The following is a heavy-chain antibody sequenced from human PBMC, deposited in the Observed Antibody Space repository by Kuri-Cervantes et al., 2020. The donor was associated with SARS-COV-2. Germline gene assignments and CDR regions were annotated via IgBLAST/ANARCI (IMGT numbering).Heavy chain of an antibody. V-gene: IGHV1-2*02. Sequence: ASVKVSCKVSGYFFTYYYVHWVRQAPGQGLEWMGWINPNSGGTNYAQKFQGRVTMTRDTSISTAYMELSRLRSDDTAVYYCARGRLTRDYWGQGTLVTVSS. CDR3: ARGRLTRDY. CDR2: INPNSGGT. J-gene: IGHJ4*02. CDR1: GYFFTYYY. D-gene: IGHD4/OR15-4a*01.